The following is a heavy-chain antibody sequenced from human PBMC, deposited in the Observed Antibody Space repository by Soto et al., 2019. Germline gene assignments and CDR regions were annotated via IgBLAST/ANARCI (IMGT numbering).Heavy chain of an antibody. CDR3: AKDPLPKVGATTYFDY. J-gene: IGHJ4*02. CDR1: GFTFSSYG. Sequence: GGSLRLSCAASGFTFSSYGMHWVRQVPGKGLEWVAVISYDGSNKYYADSVKGRFTISRDNSKNTLYLQMNSLRAEDTAVYYCAKDPLPKVGATTYFDYWGQGTLVTVSS. D-gene: IGHD1-26*01. V-gene: IGHV3-30*18. CDR2: ISYDGSNK.